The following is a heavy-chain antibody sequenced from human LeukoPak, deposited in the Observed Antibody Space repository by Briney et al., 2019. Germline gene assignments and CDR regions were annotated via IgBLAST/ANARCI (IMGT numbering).Heavy chain of an antibody. D-gene: IGHD6-13*01. CDR2: IYYSGST. V-gene: IGHV4-61*08. Sequence: SQTLSLTCTVSGVSISSGGYYWSWIRQPPGKGLEWIGYIYYSGSTNYNPSLKSRVTISVDTSKNQFSLKLSSVTAADTAVYYCARGFQQLASLWGQGTLVTVSS. J-gene: IGHJ4*02. CDR1: GVSISSGGYY. CDR3: ARGFQQLASL.